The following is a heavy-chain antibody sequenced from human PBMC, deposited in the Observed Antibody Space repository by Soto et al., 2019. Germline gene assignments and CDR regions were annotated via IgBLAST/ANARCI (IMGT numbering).Heavy chain of an antibody. J-gene: IGHJ3*02. CDR3: ARPYCSGGSCYRDNDAFDI. Sequence: QVQLVESGGGVVQPGRSLRLSCAASGFTFSSYGMHWVRQAPGKGLEWVAVIWYDGSNKYYADSVKGRFTISRDNSKNTLYLQMNSLRAEDTAAYYCARPYCSGGSCYRDNDAFDIWGQGTMVTVSS. CDR1: GFTFSSYG. CDR2: IWYDGSNK. D-gene: IGHD2-15*01. V-gene: IGHV3-33*01.